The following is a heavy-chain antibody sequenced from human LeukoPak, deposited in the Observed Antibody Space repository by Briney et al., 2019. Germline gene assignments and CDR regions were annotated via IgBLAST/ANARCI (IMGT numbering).Heavy chain of an antibody. CDR1: GFPFDDYA. CDR3: AKDGPYYDSSGYRYFDY. V-gene: IGHV3-9*01. Sequence: GGSLRLSCAASGFPFDDYAMHWVRQASGEGLGWVSGISWNSGSIGYGDSVKGRFTISRDNAKNSRYLQMNSLRAEDTALYYCAKDGPYYDSSGYRYFDYWGQGTLVTVSS. CDR2: ISWNSGSI. J-gene: IGHJ4*02. D-gene: IGHD3-22*01.